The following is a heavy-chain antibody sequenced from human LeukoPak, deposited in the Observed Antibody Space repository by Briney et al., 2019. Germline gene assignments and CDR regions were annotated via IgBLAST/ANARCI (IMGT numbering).Heavy chain of an antibody. CDR1: GFTFRSYW. CDR2: INQDGSVT. D-gene: IGHD3-10*01. CDR3: ARSMVRGGYAFDI. Sequence: GGSLRLSCAASGFTFRSYWMTWVRQAPGRGLEWVANINQDGSVTRYVDSVKGRFTISRDNAKNSLYLQMDSLRAEDTAVYYCARSMVRGGYAFDIWGQGTMVTVSS. V-gene: IGHV3-7*05. J-gene: IGHJ3*02.